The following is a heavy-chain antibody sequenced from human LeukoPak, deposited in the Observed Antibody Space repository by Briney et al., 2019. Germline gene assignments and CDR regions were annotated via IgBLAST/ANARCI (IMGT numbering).Heavy chain of an antibody. CDR2: IYHSGST. CDR3: ARSTQASSTSFDY. J-gene: IGHJ4*02. D-gene: IGHD6-6*01. V-gene: IGHV4-59*01. CDR1: GGSITNYY. Sequence: SETLSLTCTVSGGSITNYYWSWIRQPPGKGLEYIGFIYHSGSTNYNPSLKSRVTMSVDESKNQCSLRLSSVTAADTAIYFCARSTQASSTSFDYRGQGTLVTVSS.